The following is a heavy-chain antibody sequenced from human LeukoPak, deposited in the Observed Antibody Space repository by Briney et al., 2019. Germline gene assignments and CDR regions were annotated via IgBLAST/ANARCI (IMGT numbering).Heavy chain of an antibody. CDR1: GFVFSNYG. V-gene: IGHV3-30*02. CDR3: ARGSAYCGGDCLFDAFDI. CDR2: IRYDGSNK. D-gene: IGHD2-21*02. J-gene: IGHJ3*02. Sequence: GGSLRLSCAASGFVFSNYGMHWVRQAPGKGLQWVAFIRYDGSNKYYADSVKGRFTISRDNAKNSLYLQMNSLRAEDTAVYYCARGSAYCGGDCLFDAFDIWGQGTMVTVS.